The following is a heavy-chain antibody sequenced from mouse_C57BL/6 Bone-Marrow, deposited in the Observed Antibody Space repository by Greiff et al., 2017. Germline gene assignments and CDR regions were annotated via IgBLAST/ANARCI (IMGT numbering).Heavy chain of an antibody. CDR1: GFTFSSYG. J-gene: IGHJ2*01. D-gene: IGHD1-1*01. CDR3: ARGGVVATNYFDY. CDR2: ISSGGSYT. Sequence: EVQLVESGGDLVKPGGSLKLSCAASGFTFSSYGMSWVRQTPDKRLEWVATISSGGSYTYYPDSVKGRSTISRDNAKNTLYLQMSSLESEDTAVYYGARGGVVATNYFDYWGKGTTVTVSS. V-gene: IGHV5-6*01.